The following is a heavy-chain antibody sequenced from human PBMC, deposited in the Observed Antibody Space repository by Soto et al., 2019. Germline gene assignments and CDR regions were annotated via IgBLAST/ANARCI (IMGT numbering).Heavy chain of an antibody. D-gene: IGHD2-15*01. CDR3: VITQISPREYSSP. CDR2: IYFTGKM. CDR1: GCLLGNSVFC. J-gene: IGHJ5*02. Sequence: LGMTCTVVGCLLGNSVFCWPLIRQAPGKGLEWIGSIYFTGKMWSHPSLKSRLSISADTSKNQFSLRLTSVTAADTVVYYCVITQISPREYSSPWRPGP. V-gene: IGHV4-39*01.